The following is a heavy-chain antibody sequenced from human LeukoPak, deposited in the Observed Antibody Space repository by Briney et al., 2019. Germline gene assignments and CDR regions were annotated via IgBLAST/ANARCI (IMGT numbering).Heavy chain of an antibody. CDR3: ASRSSSWRYFQH. Sequence: SETLSLTCAVYGGSFSGYYWSWIRQPPGKGREWIGEINQSGSTNYNPSIKSRVTISVDTSKNQFSLKLSSVTAADTAVYYCASRSSSWRYFQHWGQGTLVTVSS. CDR1: GGSFSGYY. J-gene: IGHJ1*01. V-gene: IGHV4-34*01. CDR2: INQSGST. D-gene: IGHD3-3*01.